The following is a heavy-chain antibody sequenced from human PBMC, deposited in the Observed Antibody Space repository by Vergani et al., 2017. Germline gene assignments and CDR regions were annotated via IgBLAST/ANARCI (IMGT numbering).Heavy chain of an antibody. Sequence: QVQVVQSGAEVTKSGASVKVSCKTSGYTFSNYYMHWVRQAPGQGLEWMGIINPSGGHTNYAQKFQGRVTMTRDTSKSTVYMELSSLRSEDTAIYYCARGDYGILTGYRYWGQGTLVTVSA. D-gene: IGHD3-9*01. CDR1: GYTFSNYY. CDR3: ARGDYGILTGYRY. CDR2: INPSGGHT. J-gene: IGHJ4*02. V-gene: IGHV1-46*03.